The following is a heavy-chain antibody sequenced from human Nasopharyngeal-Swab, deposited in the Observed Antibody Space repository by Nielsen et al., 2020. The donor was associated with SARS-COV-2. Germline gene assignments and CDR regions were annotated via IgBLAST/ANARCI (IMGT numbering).Heavy chain of an antibody. CDR1: GGSVSRGSHY. D-gene: IGHD3-10*01. V-gene: IGHV4-61*01. CDR3: ARDRGDLRKYYFDS. J-gene: IGHJ4*02. Sequence: SETLSLTCIVSGGSVSRGSHYWSWIRQPPGKGLEWIGYIFYTGNTNYNPSLESRVTMSIDTSRNQFSLSLNSVTAADTAVYHCARDRGDLRKYYFDSWGQGTQITVSA. CDR2: IFYTGNT.